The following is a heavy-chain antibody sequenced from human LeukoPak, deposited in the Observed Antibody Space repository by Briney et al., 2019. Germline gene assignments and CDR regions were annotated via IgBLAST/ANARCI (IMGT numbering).Heavy chain of an antibody. CDR2: IKQDGSEI. CDR1: GFTFRSYW. J-gene: IGHJ3*01. Sequence: PGGSLRLSCAVSGFTFRSYWMSWVRQAPGKGLKWVASIKQDGSEIYYVDSVKGRFTISRDNAKNSLYLQMSSLRIEDTALYYCARDMRGSSRNDAFDVWGQGTMVTVSS. V-gene: IGHV3-7*03. D-gene: IGHD1-26*01. CDR3: ARDMRGSSRNDAFDV.